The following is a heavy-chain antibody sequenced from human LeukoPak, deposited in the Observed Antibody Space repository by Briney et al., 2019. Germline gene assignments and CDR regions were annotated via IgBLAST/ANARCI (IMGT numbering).Heavy chain of an antibody. CDR3: AKEIHCSSTSCERYYYYYYMDV. J-gene: IGHJ6*03. CDR1: GFTFSSYA. Sequence: GGSLRLSCAASGFTFSSYAMSWVRQAPGKGLEWVSAISGSGGSTYYADSVKGRFTISRDNSKNTLYLQMNSLRAEDTAVYYCAKEIHCSSTSCERYYYYYYMDVWGKGTTVTVSS. CDR2: ISGSGGST. V-gene: IGHV3-23*01. D-gene: IGHD2-2*01.